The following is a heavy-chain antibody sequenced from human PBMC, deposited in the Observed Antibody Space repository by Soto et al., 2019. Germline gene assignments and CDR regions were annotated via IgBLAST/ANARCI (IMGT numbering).Heavy chain of an antibody. J-gene: IGHJ4*02. D-gene: IGHD6-25*01. Sequence: QVQLVESGGGVVQPGRSLRLSCAVSNFIFSSFTMHWVRQAPGKGLEWVSVISKDGSIKSYADSVKGRFTISRDNSQNILYLQMDSLGTEDTAVYFCARVRGSGRRADFEYWGQGTLVTVSS. CDR2: ISKDGSIK. V-gene: IGHV3-30-3*01. CDR3: ARVRGSGRRADFEY. CDR1: NFIFSSFT.